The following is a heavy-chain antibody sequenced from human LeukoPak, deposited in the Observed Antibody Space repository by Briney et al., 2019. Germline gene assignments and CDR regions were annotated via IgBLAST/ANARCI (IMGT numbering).Heavy chain of an antibody. J-gene: IGHJ6*02. V-gene: IGHV1-2*02. CDR1: GYTFTGYY. CDR3: ARKAVVLYGMDV. D-gene: IGHD2-15*01. CDR2: INPNSGGT. Sequence: ASVKVSCKASGYTFTGYYMHWVRQAPGQGLEWMGWINPNSGGTNYAQKFQGRVTMARDTSISTAYMELSRLRSDDTAVYYCARKAVVLYGMDVWGQGTTVTVSS.